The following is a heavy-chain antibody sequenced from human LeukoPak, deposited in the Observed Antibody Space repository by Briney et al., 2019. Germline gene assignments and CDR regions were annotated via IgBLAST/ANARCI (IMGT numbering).Heavy chain of an antibody. V-gene: IGHV4-59*01. CDR3: ARTTIYPYYYYYGMDV. J-gene: IGHJ6*02. D-gene: IGHD5-24*01. CDR1: GGSISSYY. Sequence: PSETPSLTCTVSGGSISSYYWSWIRQPPGKGLEWIGYIYYSGSTNYNPSLKSRVTISVDTSKNQFSLKLSSVTAADTAVYYCARTTIYPYYYYYGMDVWGQGTTVTVSS. CDR2: IYYSGST.